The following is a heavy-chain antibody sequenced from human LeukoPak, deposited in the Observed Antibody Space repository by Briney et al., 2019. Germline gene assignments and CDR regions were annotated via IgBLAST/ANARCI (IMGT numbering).Heavy chain of an antibody. CDR3: ASGDCSGGSRYGDYFDY. CDR2: ISSSSSYI. Sequence: GGSLRLSCAASGFTFSSYSMNWVRQAPGKGLEWVSSISSSSSYIYYADSVKGRFTISRDNAKNSLYLQMNSLRAEDTAVYYCASGDCSGGSRYGDYFDYWGQGTLVTVSS. J-gene: IGHJ4*02. V-gene: IGHV3-21*01. CDR1: GFTFSSYS. D-gene: IGHD2-15*01.